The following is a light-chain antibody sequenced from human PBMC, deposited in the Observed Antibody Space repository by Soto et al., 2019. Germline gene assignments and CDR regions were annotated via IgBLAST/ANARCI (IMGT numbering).Light chain of an antibody. V-gene: IGKV2-28*01. CDR1: QSLLHVNGYTY. CDR2: LVS. J-gene: IGKJ1*01. CDR3: MQAVQIPGT. Sequence: DSVMTQSPLSLPVTPGEPASISCRSSQSLLHVNGYTYLDWYLQKPGQSPQLLMYLVSIRASGVPDRFSGSGSGTDFTLKISRVEAEDVGVYYCMQAVQIPGTFGQGTKVDIK.